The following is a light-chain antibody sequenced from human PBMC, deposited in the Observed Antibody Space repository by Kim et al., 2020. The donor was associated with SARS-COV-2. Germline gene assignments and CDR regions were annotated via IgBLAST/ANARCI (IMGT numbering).Light chain of an antibody. Sequence: GPTITLTCTGTSSDIGTYIFVSWYQQQPGKAPKLIIYDVSYRPSGVSNRFSGSKSGNRASLTISGLQAEDEAVYYCTSYTTTSTLVFGGGTQLTVL. V-gene: IGLV2-14*03. J-gene: IGLJ2*01. CDR2: DVS. CDR3: TSYTTTSTLV. CDR1: SSDIGTYIF.